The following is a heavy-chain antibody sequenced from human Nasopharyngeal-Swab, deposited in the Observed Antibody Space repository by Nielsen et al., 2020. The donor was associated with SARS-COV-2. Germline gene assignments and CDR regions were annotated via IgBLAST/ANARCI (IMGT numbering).Heavy chain of an antibody. D-gene: IGHD1-26*01. J-gene: IGHJ3*02. CDR3: ARTMGGSYFGAFDI. V-gene: IGHV3-30-3*01. CDR1: GFTFSSYA. CDR2: ISYDGSNK. Sequence: GESLKISCAASGFTFSSYAMHWVRQAPGKGLEWVAVISYDGSNKYYADSVKGRFTISRDNSKNTLYLQMNSLRAEDTAVYYCARTMGGSYFGAFDIWGQGTMDTVSS.